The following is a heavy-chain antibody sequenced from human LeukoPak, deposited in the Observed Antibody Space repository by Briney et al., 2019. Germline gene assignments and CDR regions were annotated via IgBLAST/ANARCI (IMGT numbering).Heavy chain of an antibody. CDR2: INSDGSST. CDR3: AKDGDFWSGYRFQH. J-gene: IGHJ1*01. V-gene: IGHV3-74*01. Sequence: PGGSLRLSCAASGFSFSNSGMHWVRQAPGKGLVWVSRINSDGSSTNYADSVKGRFTISRDNSKNTLYLQMNSLRAEDTAVYYCAKDGDFWSGYRFQHWGQGTLVTVSS. D-gene: IGHD3-3*01. CDR1: GFSFSNSG.